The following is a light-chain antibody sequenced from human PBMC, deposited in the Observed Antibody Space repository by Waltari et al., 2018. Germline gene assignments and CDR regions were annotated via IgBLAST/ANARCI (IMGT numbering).Light chain of an antibody. Sequence: QSVLTQPPSASGTPGQGVTLSCSGGSSHLGRNYVYWYEQLPGTAPRLLIYRNNTPPSGVPDRFSGSKAGTSASLAISGLRAEDEAGYYWPAWESSLSGWVFGGGTKVTVL. J-gene: IGLJ2*01. CDR1: SSHLGRNY. CDR2: RNN. CDR3: PAWESSLSGWV. V-gene: IGLV1-47*01.